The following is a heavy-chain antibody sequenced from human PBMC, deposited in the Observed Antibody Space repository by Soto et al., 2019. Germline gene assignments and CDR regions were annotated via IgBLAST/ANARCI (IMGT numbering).Heavy chain of an antibody. Sequence: SVKVSCKASGGTFSSYAISWVRQAPGQGLEWMGGIIPIFGTANYAQKFQGRVTITADESTSTAYMELSSLRSEDTAVYYCAREYYDSSGYREYYFYYWGQGTLVTVSS. D-gene: IGHD3-22*01. J-gene: IGHJ4*02. CDR2: IIPIFGTA. V-gene: IGHV1-69*13. CDR3: AREYYDSSGYREYYFYY. CDR1: GGTFSSYA.